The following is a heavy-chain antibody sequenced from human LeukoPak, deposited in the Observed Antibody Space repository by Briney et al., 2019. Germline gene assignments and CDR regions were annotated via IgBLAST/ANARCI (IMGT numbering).Heavy chain of an antibody. J-gene: IGHJ4*02. CDR2: IYYSGST. D-gene: IGHD3-3*01. V-gene: IGHV4-39*01. CDR1: GGSISSSSYY. Sequence: SETLSLTCTVSGGSISSSSYYWGWIRQPPGKGLEWIGSIYYSGSTYYNPSLKSRVTISVDTSKNQFSLNLSSVTAADTAVYYCARQPYYDFWSGYRYYFDYWGQGTLVTVSS. CDR3: ARQPYYDFWSGYRYYFDY.